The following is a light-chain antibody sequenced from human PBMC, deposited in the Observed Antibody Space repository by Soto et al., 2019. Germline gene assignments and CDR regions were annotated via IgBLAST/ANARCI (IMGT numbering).Light chain of an antibody. Sequence: EIVLTQSPATLSLSPGERATLSCRASQGVSSSLAWYQQKTGQAPRLLIYDASNRATGIPARFSGSGSGTDFTLTISSLEPEDFAVYYCQQRSNWRLTFGGGTKVEIK. V-gene: IGKV3-11*01. J-gene: IGKJ4*01. CDR2: DAS. CDR3: QQRSNWRLT. CDR1: QGVSSS.